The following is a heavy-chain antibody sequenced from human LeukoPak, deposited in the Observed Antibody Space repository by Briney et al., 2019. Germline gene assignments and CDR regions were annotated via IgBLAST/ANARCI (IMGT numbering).Heavy chain of an antibody. J-gene: IGHJ5*02. V-gene: IGHV1-69*05. CDR1: GGTFSSYA. Sequence: SVKVSCKASGGTFSSYAISWVRQAPGQGLEWMGGIIPIFGTANYAQKFQGRVTITTDESTSTAYMELGSLISEDTAVYYCARDKGGYPSWFDPWGQGTLVTVSS. D-gene: IGHD3-22*01. CDR3: ARDKGGYPSWFDP. CDR2: IIPIFGTA.